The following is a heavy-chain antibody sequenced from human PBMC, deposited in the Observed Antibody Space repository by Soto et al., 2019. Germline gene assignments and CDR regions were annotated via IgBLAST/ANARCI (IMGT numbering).Heavy chain of an antibody. Sequence: SETLSLTCAVSGGSISSSNWWSWVRQPPGKGLEWIGEIYHSGSTNYNPSLKSRVTISVDKSKNQFSLKLSSVTAADTAVYYCARDIKYSSSWYDYWGQGTPVTVSS. V-gene: IGHV4-4*02. CDR2: IYHSGST. J-gene: IGHJ4*02. CDR1: GGSISSSNW. D-gene: IGHD6-13*01. CDR3: ARDIKYSSSWYDY.